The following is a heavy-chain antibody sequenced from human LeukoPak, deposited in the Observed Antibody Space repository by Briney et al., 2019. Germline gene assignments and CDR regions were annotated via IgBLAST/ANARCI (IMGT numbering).Heavy chain of an antibody. CDR1: GFTFDDYA. J-gene: IGHJ6*02. Sequence: PGGSLRLSCAASGFTFDDYAMHWVLQAPGKGLEWVSLISGDGGSTYYADSVKGRFTISRDNSKNSLYLQMNSLRTEDTALYYCAKEVAGSAMDYYYGMDVWGQGTTVTVSS. V-gene: IGHV3-43*02. D-gene: IGHD2-15*01. CDR2: ISGDGGST. CDR3: AKEVAGSAMDYYYGMDV.